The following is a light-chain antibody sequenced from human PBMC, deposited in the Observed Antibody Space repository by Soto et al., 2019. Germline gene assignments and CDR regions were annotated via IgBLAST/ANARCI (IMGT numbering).Light chain of an antibody. CDR2: RNN. V-gene: IGLV1-47*01. CDR1: SSNIGSNY. J-gene: IGLJ2*01. Sequence: QSVLTQPPSASGTPGQRVTLSCSGSSSNIGSNYVSWYQQLPGTAPKLLIYRNNQRPSGVPDRFSGYKSGTSASLAISRLRSEDEADYYCAAWDDSLSGRVVFGGGTKLTVL. CDR3: AAWDDSLSGRVV.